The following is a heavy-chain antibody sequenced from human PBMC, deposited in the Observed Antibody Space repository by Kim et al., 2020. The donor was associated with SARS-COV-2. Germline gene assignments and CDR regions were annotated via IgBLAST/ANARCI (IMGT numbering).Heavy chain of an antibody. J-gene: IGHJ3*01. V-gene: IGHV3-7*01. Sequence: DSVKGRFSISRDNVQNSVYLQMNSLRAEDTAVYYCARKDYGSGTDDAFDVWGQRTLVSVSS. D-gene: IGHD3-10*01. CDR3: ARKDYGSGTDDAFDV.